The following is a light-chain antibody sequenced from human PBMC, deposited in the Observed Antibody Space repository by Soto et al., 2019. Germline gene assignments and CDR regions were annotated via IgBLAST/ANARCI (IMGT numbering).Light chain of an antibody. Sequence: EFVLTQSPGTLSLSPGERATLSCRARQTVRNNYLAWYQQKPGQAPRLLIYDASSRATGIPDRFSGSGSGTDFTLTISRLEPEDFAVYYCQQYGSSPRTFGQGTRLEIK. V-gene: IGKV3-20*01. CDR2: DAS. J-gene: IGKJ5*01. CDR1: QTVRNNY. CDR3: QQYGSSPRT.